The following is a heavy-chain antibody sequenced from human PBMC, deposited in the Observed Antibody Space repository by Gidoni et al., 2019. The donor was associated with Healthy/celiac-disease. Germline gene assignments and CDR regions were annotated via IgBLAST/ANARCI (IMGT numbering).Heavy chain of an antibody. CDR1: GFPFSSYS. J-gene: IGHJ4*02. CDR2: ISSSSSTI. CDR3: ARDPHTYYYDSSGARYYFDY. D-gene: IGHD3-22*01. V-gene: IGHV3-48*01. Sequence: EVQLVESGGGLVQPGGSLRLSCAASGFPFSSYSMNWVRQAPGKGLEWVSYISSSSSTIYYADSVKGRFTISRDNAKNSLYLQMNSLRAEDTAVYYCARDPHTYYYDSSGARYYFDYWGQGTLVTVSS.